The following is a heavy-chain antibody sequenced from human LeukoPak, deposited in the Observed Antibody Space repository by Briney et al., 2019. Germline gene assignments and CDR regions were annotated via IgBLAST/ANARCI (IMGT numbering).Heavy chain of an antibody. Sequence: SGPALVKPTQTLTVTCTFSGFSLSTSGMCVSWIRQPPGKALEWLALIDWDDDKFYSASLKTRVTISKDTSRNQVVLTMTNMDPVDTATYYCARIQAYGGNSEGNYFIYWGQGTLVTVSS. V-gene: IGHV2-70*01. CDR1: GFSLSTSGMC. J-gene: IGHJ4*02. CDR2: IDWDDDK. CDR3: ARIQAYGGNSEGNYFIY. D-gene: IGHD4-23*01.